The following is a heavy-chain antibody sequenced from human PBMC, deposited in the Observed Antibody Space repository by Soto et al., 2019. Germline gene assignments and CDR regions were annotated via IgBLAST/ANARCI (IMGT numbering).Heavy chain of an antibody. Sequence: SETLSLTCAVYGGSFSGYYWSWIRQPPGKGLEWIGEINHSGSTNYNPSLKSRVTISVDTSKNQFSLKLSSVIAADTAVYYCARGAAARPYYFDYWGQGTLVTVSS. V-gene: IGHV4-34*01. CDR2: INHSGST. CDR1: GGSFSGYY. J-gene: IGHJ4*02. D-gene: IGHD6-6*01. CDR3: ARGAAARPYYFDY.